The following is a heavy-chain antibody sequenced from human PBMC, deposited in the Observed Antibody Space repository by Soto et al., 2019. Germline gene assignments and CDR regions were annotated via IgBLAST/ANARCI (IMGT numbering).Heavy chain of an antibody. D-gene: IGHD1-26*01. CDR3: AKDGTREGYYYYYGMDV. J-gene: IGHJ6*02. V-gene: IGHV3-30*18. CDR1: GFTFSSYG. CDR2: ISYDGSNK. Sequence: VGSLRLSCAASGFTFSSYGMHWVRQAPGKGLEWVAVISYDGSNKYYADSVKGRFTISRDNSKNTLYLQMNSLRAEDTAVYYCAKDGTREGYYYYYGMDVWGQGTTVTVSS.